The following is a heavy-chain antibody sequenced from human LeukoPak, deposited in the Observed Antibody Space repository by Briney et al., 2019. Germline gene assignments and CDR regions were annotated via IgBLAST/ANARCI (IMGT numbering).Heavy chain of an antibody. CDR2: ISSSSSYI. CDR1: GFTFSSYS. D-gene: IGHD2-2*01. J-gene: IGHJ4*02. Sequence: GGSLRLSCAASGFTFSSYSMNWVRQAPGKGLEWVSSISSSSSYIYYADSVKGRFTISRDNAKNSLYLQMNSLRAEDTAVYYCARDFGLVPAAPFDYWGQGTLVTVSS. CDR3: ARDFGLVPAAPFDY. V-gene: IGHV3-21*01.